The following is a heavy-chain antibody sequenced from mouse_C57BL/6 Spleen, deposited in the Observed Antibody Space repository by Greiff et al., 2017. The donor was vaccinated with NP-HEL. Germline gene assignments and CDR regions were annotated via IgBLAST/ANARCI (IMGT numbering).Heavy chain of an antibody. CDR2: ISSGGDYI. J-gene: IGHJ4*01. Sequence: EVMLVESGEGLVKPGGSLKLSCAASGFTFSSYAMSWVRQTPEKRLEWVAYISSGGDYIYYADTVKGRFTISRDKARNTLYLQMSSLKSEDTAMYYCTRSTTVVDAMDYWGQGTSVTVSS. CDR1: GFTFSSYA. CDR3: TRSTTVVDAMDY. D-gene: IGHD1-1*01. V-gene: IGHV5-9-1*02.